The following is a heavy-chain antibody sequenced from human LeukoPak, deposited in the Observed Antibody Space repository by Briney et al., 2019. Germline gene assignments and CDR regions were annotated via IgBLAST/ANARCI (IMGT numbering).Heavy chain of an antibody. CDR2: IYYSGNT. Sequence: SETLSLTCTVSGGSISSSSYYWGWIRQPPGKGLEWIGSIYYSGNTYYNPSLKSRVTMSVDTSKNQFSLKLSSVTAADTAVYYCARLSYSSGLFDYWGQGTLVTVSS. D-gene: IGHD6-19*01. CDR3: ARLSYSSGLFDY. CDR1: GGSISSSSYY. V-gene: IGHV4-39*01. J-gene: IGHJ4*02.